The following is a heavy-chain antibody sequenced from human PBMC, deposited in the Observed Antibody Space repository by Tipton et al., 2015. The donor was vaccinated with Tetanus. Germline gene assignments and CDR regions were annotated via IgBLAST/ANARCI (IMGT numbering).Heavy chain of an antibody. Sequence: TLSLTCAVSGDSISSSNWWSWVRQPPGKGLEWIGEIIHTGITNYNPSLKSQVTISIDNSKNQFSLELSSVTAADTAVYYCATEPPPTLSGTSGDALHLWGQAGMVAVSS. CDR1: GDSISSSNW. J-gene: IGHJ3*01. V-gene: IGHV4-4*02. D-gene: IGHD1-14*01. CDR3: ATEPPPTLSGTSGDALHL. CDR2: IIHTGIT.